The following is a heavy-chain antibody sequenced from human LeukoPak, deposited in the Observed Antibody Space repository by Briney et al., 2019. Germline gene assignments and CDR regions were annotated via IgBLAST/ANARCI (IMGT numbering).Heavy chain of an antibody. Sequence: GASVKVSCKASGYTFTGYYMHWVRQAPGQGLEWMGWINPNSGGTNYAQKFQGRVTMTRDTSISTAYMELSRLRSDDTAVYYCARGRFLEWLLSADWYFDLWGRGTLVTVSS. D-gene: IGHD3-3*01. CDR1: GYTFTGYY. CDR2: INPNSGGT. V-gene: IGHV1-2*02. J-gene: IGHJ2*01. CDR3: ARGRFLEWLLSADWYFDL.